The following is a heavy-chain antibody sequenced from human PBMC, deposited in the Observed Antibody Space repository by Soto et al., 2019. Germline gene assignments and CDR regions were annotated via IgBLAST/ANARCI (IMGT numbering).Heavy chain of an antibody. Sequence: PSGTLSLTCTVSGDSIMIYYGSGIRQPPGKGLEWIGYIYYSGSTNYNPSLKSRFTISVDTSKNQFYLKLSSVTAADTAVYYCARHFRATINWFDPWGQGTLVTVSS. V-gene: IGHV4-59*08. D-gene: IGHD5-12*01. CDR1: GDSIMIYY. CDR3: ARHFRATINWFDP. J-gene: IGHJ5*02. CDR2: IYYSGST.